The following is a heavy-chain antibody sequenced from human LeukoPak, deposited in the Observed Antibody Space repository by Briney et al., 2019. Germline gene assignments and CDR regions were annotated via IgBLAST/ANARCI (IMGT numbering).Heavy chain of an antibody. CDR1: GFTFSSYA. V-gene: IGHV3-23*01. Sequence: PGGSLRLSCAASGFTFSSYAMSWVRQAPGKGLEWISTISNSAGITYYADSVKGRFTISRDNSKNTLYLQMNSLRADDTAVYYCAKYSDTWFDDYWGQGPVVTVTS. CDR3: AKYSDTWFDDY. D-gene: IGHD6-13*01. CDR2: ISNSAGIT. J-gene: IGHJ4*02.